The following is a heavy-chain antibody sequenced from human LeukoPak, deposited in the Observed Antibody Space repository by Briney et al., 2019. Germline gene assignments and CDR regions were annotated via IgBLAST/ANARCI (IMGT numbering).Heavy chain of an antibody. Sequence: GGSLRLSCAVSGITFSDHHMDWVRQAPGKGLEWVGRIRNKANSYTTEYAASVKGRFTVSRDDSKNSLYLQLNSLKTEDTAVYYCARDAYSSSATFWDYWGQGTLVTVSS. CDR1: GITFSDHH. V-gene: IGHV3-72*01. CDR3: ARDAYSSSATFWDY. J-gene: IGHJ4*02. CDR2: IRNKANSYTT. D-gene: IGHD6-6*01.